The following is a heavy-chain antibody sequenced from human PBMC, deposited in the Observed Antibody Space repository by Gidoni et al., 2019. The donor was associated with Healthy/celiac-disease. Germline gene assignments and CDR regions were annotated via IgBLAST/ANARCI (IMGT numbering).Heavy chain of an antibody. D-gene: IGHD2-2*01. J-gene: IGHJ5*02. Sequence: QVQLVQSGAEVKKPGASVKVYCKVSGYTFTSYGISWVRQAPGQGLEWMGWISAYNGNTNYAQKLQGRVTMTTDTSTSTAYMELRSLRSDDTAVYYCARVYCSSTSCFSYNWFDPWGQGTLVTVSS. CDR2: ISAYNGNT. CDR1: GYTFTSYG. V-gene: IGHV1-18*01. CDR3: ARVYCSSTSCFSYNWFDP.